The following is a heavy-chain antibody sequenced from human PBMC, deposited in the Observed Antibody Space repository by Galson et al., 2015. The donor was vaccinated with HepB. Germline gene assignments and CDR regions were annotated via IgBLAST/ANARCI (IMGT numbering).Heavy chain of an antibody. CDR1: GFTFDNYG. V-gene: IGHV3-30*18. CDR2: ITYDGIDE. J-gene: IGHJ4*02. CDR3: AKDQSYYEDSSGFDY. D-gene: IGHD3-22*01. Sequence: SLRLSCAASGFTFDNYGMHWVRQAPGKGPEWVAVITYDGIDEHYGSSVRGRFTISRDNSNNMVYLQMNGLRTEDTATYYCAKDQSYYEDSSGFDYWGQGTLVAVSS.